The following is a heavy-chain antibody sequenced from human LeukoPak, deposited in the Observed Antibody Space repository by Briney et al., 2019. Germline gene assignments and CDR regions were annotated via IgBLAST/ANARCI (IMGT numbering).Heavy chain of an antibody. D-gene: IGHD5-12*01. CDR2: IEPSDSYT. CDR1: GYSFTSYW. V-gene: IGHV5-10-1*01. J-gene: IGHJ4*02. CDR3: ARHLEGLPYSGYDY. Sequence: ESLKISCKGSGYSFTSYWISWVRQMPGKGLEWRGRIEPSDSYTNYSPSFQGHVTISADKSISTAYLQWSSLKASDTAMYYCARHLEGLPYSGYDYWGQGTLVTVSS.